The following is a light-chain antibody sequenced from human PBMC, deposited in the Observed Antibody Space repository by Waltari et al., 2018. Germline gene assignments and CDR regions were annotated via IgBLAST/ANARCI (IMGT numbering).Light chain of an antibody. J-gene: IGKJ3*01. Sequence: DIQMTQSPSSLSASLGDSVPITCRASQSISSYLNWYQQKPGKAPKLLIYAASSLQSGVPSRFSGSGSGTDFTLTISSLQPEDFATYYCQQSYSTLFTFGPGTKVDIK. V-gene: IGKV1-39*01. CDR2: AAS. CDR3: QQSYSTLFT. CDR1: QSISSY.